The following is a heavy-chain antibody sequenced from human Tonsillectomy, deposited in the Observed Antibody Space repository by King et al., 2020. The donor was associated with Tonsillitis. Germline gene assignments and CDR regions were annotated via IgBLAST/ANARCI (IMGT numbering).Heavy chain of an antibody. CDR1: GYTFTGYH. V-gene: IGHV1-2*02. J-gene: IGHJ3*02. CDR2: ISPNSGGT. Sequence: VQLVESGAEVKKPGASAKVSCKASGYTFTGYHMHWVRQARGQGLEWIGWISPNSGGTNYAQMFQGRVTMTRDTSITTAYMELGGLRSDDTAVYYCAKIGTAYGAFDIWGQGTMVTVSS. D-gene: IGHD3-10*01. CDR3: AKIGTAYGAFDI.